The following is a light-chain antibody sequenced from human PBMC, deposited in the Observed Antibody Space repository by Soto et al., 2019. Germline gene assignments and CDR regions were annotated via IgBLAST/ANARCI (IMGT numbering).Light chain of an antibody. J-gene: IGKJ1*01. CDR3: QQYDTYSRT. Sequence: DIQMTQSPSTLSASVGDRVTITCRASQSISTYLAWYQQKPGKAPEFLIYDASSLESGVPSRFSGSGSGTEFTLTISSLQPDDFATYFCQQYDTYSRTFGQGTKVDI. CDR1: QSISTY. V-gene: IGKV1-5*01. CDR2: DAS.